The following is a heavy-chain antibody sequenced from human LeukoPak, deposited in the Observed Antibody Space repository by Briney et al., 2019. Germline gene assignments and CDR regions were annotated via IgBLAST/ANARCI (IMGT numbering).Heavy chain of an antibody. D-gene: IGHD2-2*01. J-gene: IGHJ5*02. Sequence: ASVKVSCKASGYTFTGYYMHWVRQAPGQGLEWMGWINPNSGGTNYAQKFQGRVTMTRDTSISTAYMELGRLRSDDTAVYYCARALGYCSSTSCFAWFDPWGQGTLVTVSS. CDR3: ARALGYCSSTSCFAWFDP. CDR1: GYTFTGYY. V-gene: IGHV1-2*02. CDR2: INPNSGGT.